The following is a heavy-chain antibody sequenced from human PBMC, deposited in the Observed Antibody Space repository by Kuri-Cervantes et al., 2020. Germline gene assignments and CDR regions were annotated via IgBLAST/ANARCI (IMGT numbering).Heavy chain of an antibody. CDR2: ISWKSGNI. J-gene: IGHJ3*02. CDR1: GFTFDDYA. Sequence: GGSLRLSCAASGFTFDDYAMHWVRQAPGKGLEWVSGISWKSGNIVYAESVMGRFTVSRDDAKNSLYLQMNSLRAEDTAVYYCARDASLSGDLLDIWGQGTMVTVSS. CDR3: ARDASLSGDLLDI. V-gene: IGHV3-9*01. D-gene: IGHD3-3*01.